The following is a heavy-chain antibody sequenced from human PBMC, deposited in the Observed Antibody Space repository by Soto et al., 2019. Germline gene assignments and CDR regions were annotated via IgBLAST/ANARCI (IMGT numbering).Heavy chain of an antibody. CDR1: GFTVSSNY. CDR2: IYSGGTT. CDR3: ARLNYGDYEGGVDY. D-gene: IGHD4-17*01. Sequence: PGGSLRLSCAASGFTVSSNYMSWVRQAPGKGLDWVSVIYSGGTTYYADSVKGRFTISRDNSKNTLYLQMNSLRAEDTAVYYCARLNYGDYEGGVDYWGQGTLVTVSS. V-gene: IGHV3-53*01. J-gene: IGHJ4*02.